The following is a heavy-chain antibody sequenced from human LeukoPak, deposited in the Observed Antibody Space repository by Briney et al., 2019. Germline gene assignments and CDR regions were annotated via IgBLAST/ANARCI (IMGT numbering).Heavy chain of an antibody. J-gene: IGHJ4*02. CDR1: GDSVSSNSAA. CDR2: TYYKSKWYN. V-gene: IGHV6-1*01. D-gene: IGHD6-6*01. Sequence: SQTLSLTCAISGDSVSSNSAAWNWIRQSPSRGLESLGRTYYKSKWYNDYAVSVKSRITINPDTSKNQFSLQLNSVTPEDTAVYYCARGTLKYSCSPLDYWGQGTLVTVSS. CDR3: ARGTLKYSCSPLDY.